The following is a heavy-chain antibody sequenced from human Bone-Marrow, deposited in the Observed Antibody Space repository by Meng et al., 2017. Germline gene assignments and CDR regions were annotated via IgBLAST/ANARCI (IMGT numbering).Heavy chain of an antibody. CDR2: ISGNTRYI. CDR1: GFTFSAYT. CDR3: ARDMAGYCRTTSCYLFDY. V-gene: IGHV3-21*01. Sequence: ESLKISCAASGFTFSAYTMHWVRQVPGKGLEWVSSISGNTRYIYYGDSVKGRFTISRDNAKNSLYLQMNSLRAEDTAVYYCARDMAGYCRTTSCYLFDYWGQGPLVTVSS. D-gene: IGHD2-2*01. J-gene: IGHJ4*02.